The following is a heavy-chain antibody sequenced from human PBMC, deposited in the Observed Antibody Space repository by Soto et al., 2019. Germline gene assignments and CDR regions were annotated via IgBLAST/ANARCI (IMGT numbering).Heavy chain of an antibody. CDR1: GFTFSSYA. CDR3: AKGLRGSGSYQNFDY. V-gene: IGHV3-23*01. CDR2: ISGSGCST. J-gene: IGHJ4*02. D-gene: IGHD1-26*01. Sequence: GGSLRLSCAASGFTFSSYAMSGVRQAPGKGLAGVSAISGSGCSTYYADSVKGRFTISRDNSKNTLYLQMNSLRAEDTAVYYCAKGLRGSGSYQNFDYWGQGTLVTVSS.